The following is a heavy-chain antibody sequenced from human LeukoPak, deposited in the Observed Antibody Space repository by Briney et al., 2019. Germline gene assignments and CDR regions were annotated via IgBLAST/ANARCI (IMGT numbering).Heavy chain of an antibody. CDR2: IYYSGST. J-gene: IGHJ1*01. V-gene: IGHV4-39*01. Sequence: PSETLSLTCTVSGGSISSSSYYWGWIRQPPGKGLEWIGSIYYSGSTYYNPSLKSRVTISVDTSKNQFSLKLSSVTAADTAVYYCARLGFSGGSWGFQHWGQGTLVTVSS. CDR1: GGSISSSSYY. CDR3: ARLGFSGGSWGFQH. D-gene: IGHD2-15*01.